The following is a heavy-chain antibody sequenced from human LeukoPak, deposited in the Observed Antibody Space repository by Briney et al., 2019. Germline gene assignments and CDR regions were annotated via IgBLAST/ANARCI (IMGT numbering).Heavy chain of an antibody. V-gene: IGHV3-74*01. J-gene: IGHJ3*02. CDR1: GFTFSSYW. CDR2: INSDGSRT. Sequence: TGGSLRLSCAASGFTFSSYWMHWVRQAPGKGLVWVSRINSDGSRTSYADSVKGRFTISRDNDKNTPYLQMNTLRAEDTAVYYCARALGYCSGGSCYSLGDAFDIWGQGTMVTVSS. CDR3: ARALGYCSGGSCYSLGDAFDI. D-gene: IGHD2-15*01.